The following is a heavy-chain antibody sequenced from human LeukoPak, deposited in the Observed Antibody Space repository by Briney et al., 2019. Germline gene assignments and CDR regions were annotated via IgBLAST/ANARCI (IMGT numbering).Heavy chain of an antibody. D-gene: IGHD5-18*01. Sequence: GASVKVSCKASGYTFTSFYINWVRQATGQGLEWMGWMNPNSGNTGYAQKFQGRVTMTRNTSISTAYMELSSLRSEDTAVYYCARKIAYNGYGVWGQGTLVTVSS. J-gene: IGHJ4*02. CDR1: GYTFTSFY. CDR2: MNPNSGNT. V-gene: IGHV1-8*02. CDR3: ARKIAYNGYGV.